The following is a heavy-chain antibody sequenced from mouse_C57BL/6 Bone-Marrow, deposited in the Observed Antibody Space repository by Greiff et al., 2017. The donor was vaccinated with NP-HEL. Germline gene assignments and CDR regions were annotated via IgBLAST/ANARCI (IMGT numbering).Heavy chain of an antibody. D-gene: IGHD1-1*01. V-gene: IGHV1-81*01. CDR3: ARYPSHYYGSSPYAMDY. CDR1: GYTFTSYG. Sequence: QVQLQQSGAELARPGASVKLSCKASGYTFTSYGISWVKQRTGQGLEWIGEIYPRSGNTYYNEKFKGKATLTADKSSSTAYMELRSLTSEDSAVYFCARYPSHYYGSSPYAMDYWGQGTSVTVSS. CDR2: IYPRSGNT. J-gene: IGHJ4*01.